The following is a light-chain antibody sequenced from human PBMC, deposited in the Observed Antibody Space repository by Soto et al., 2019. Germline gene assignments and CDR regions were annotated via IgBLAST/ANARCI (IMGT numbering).Light chain of an antibody. Sequence: EVVLTQSPGTLSLSPGERATLSCRANQSVSSNYLAWYQQKPGQAPRLLIYGASSRATGIPDTFSDSGSGTDFSLTISRLEPEDFAVYYCQQYGSAPSTFGGGTKVEIK. J-gene: IGKJ4*01. V-gene: IGKV3-20*01. CDR1: QSVSSNY. CDR3: QQYGSAPST. CDR2: GAS.